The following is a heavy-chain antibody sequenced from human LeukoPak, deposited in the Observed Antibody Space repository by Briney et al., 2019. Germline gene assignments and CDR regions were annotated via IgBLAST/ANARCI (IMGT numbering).Heavy chain of an antibody. D-gene: IGHD3-22*01. J-gene: IGHJ4*02. V-gene: IGHV3-21*01. Sequence: GGSLRLSCAASGFTFSSFEMNWVRQAPGKGLEWVSSITSSSSYIYYADSVKGRFTISRDNAKNSLYLQMNSLRAEDTAVYYCARHVVAVGFDYWGQGTLVTVSS. CDR2: ITSSSSYI. CDR3: ARHVVAVGFDY. CDR1: GFTFSSFE.